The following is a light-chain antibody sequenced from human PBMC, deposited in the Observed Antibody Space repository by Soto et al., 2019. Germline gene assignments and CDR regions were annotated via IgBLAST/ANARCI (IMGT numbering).Light chain of an antibody. J-gene: IGLJ1*01. CDR2: EVS. Sequence: QSALTQPASVSGSPGQSITISCTGTSSDVGRYNYVSWYQHHPGKAPKLMISEVSNRPSGISNRFSGSKSGNTASLTISGLQAEDEADYYCSSYAITSTPIYVFGNGTKVTVL. CDR3: SSYAITSTPIYV. V-gene: IGLV2-14*01. CDR1: SSDVGRYNY.